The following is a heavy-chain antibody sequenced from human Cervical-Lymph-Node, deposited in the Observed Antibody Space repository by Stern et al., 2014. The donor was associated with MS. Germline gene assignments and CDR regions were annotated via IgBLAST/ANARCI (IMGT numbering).Heavy chain of an antibody. Sequence: VQLVESGPGLVKPSQTLSLTCTVSGGSISSSGYYWSWIRQPADKGLEWIGRIHDSGSTYYNPSLKSRVTKSMGTAKNQFSLKLPSVTAADTAVYYCATTRWDLFTWNWFDPWGQGTLVTVSS. CDR3: ATTRWDLFTWNWFDP. J-gene: IGHJ5*02. D-gene: IGHD1-26*01. CDR2: IHDSGST. V-gene: IGHV4-61*02. CDR1: GGSISSSGYY.